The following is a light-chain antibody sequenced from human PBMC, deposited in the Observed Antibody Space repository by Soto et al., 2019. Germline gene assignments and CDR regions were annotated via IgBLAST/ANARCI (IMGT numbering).Light chain of an antibody. Sequence: DIQMTKSPSSLSASVGDRVTITCRASQTISTYLIWYQQKPGKAPRLLIYDASSLLSGVPSRFSGSGSGTDFTLTIASLQPEDFSTYYCQQSDSTPYTFGQGTKVEI. J-gene: IGKJ2*01. CDR3: QQSDSTPYT. V-gene: IGKV1-39*01. CDR1: QTISTY. CDR2: DAS.